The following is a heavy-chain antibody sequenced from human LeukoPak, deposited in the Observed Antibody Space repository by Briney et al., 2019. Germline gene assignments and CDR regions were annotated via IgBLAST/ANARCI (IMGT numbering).Heavy chain of an antibody. D-gene: IGHD4-17*01. Sequence: ASVKVSCKASGYTFISYGISWVRQAPGQGLEWMGWINAYNGNTNYAQKLQGRVTMTTDTSTSTAYMELRSLRSDDTAVYYCASAKGPFYGFDYWGQGTLVTVSS. CDR1: GYTFISYG. CDR2: INAYNGNT. J-gene: IGHJ4*02. CDR3: ASAKGPFYGFDY. V-gene: IGHV1-18*04.